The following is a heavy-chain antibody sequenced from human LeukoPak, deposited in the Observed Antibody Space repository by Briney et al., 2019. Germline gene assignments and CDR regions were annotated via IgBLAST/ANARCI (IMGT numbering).Heavy chain of an antibody. D-gene: IGHD3-10*01. J-gene: IGHJ4*02. V-gene: IGHV4-4*02. CDR1: GGSISSSNW. CDR3: ATYSGTFYKATFDY. Sequence: PSETLSLTCAVSGGSISSSNWWSWVRQPPGKGLEWIGEIYHSGSTNYNPSLKSRVTISVDKSKNQFSLKLSSVTAADTAVYYCATYSGTFYKATFDYWGQGTLVTVSS. CDR2: IYHSGST.